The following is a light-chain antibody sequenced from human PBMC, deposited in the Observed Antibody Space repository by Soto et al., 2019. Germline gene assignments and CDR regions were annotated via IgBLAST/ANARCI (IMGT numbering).Light chain of an antibody. J-gene: IGLJ2*01. CDR1: SSNIGSNT. V-gene: IGLV1-44*01. CDR2: SNN. Sequence: QSVLPQPPSASGTPGQRGTISCSGSSSNIGSNTVNWYQQLPGTAHKLLIYSNNNRPCCVPDRFSGYKSGTSASLAISGLQSEYEAEYYCAAWDDRLTVPVFGGGTKVTVL. CDR3: AAWDDRLTVPV.